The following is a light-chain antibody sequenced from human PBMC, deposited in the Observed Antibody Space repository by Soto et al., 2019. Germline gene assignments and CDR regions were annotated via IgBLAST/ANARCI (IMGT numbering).Light chain of an antibody. J-gene: IGKJ3*01. CDR3: QQTYTIPRGFS. V-gene: IGKV1-39*01. CDR2: AAS. Sequence: DIHMTQSPSSLSASVGDRVSITCRASQSVGTYLNWYRWKPGKVPQVLIYAASSLQSGVPSRFSGSESGPDFTLTINRLQPEDVAIYFCQQTYTIPRGFSFGPGTKVGIK. CDR1: QSVGTY.